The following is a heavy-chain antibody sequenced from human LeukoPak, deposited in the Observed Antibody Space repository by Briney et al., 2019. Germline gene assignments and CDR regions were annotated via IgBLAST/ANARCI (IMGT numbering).Heavy chain of an antibody. Sequence: PGGSLRLSCAASGFIFSNAWMNWVRQAPGRGLEWVGRIKSKTEGGTTDYAAPVKGRFPISRDDSQTTVDLQISSLTAEDTAMYFCTTTYIVASTRKFGDYWGQGTLVVVSS. CDR1: GFIFSNAW. V-gene: IGHV3-15*01. J-gene: IGHJ4*02. CDR2: IKSKTEGGTT. D-gene: IGHD5-12*01. CDR3: TTTYIVASTRKFGDY.